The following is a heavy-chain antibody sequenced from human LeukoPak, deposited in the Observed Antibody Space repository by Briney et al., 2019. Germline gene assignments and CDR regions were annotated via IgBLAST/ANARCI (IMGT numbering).Heavy chain of an antibody. V-gene: IGHV1-2*06. CDR2: INPNSGGT. Sequence: GASVTVSCKASGYTFTGYYMHWVRQAPGQGLEWMGRINPNSGGTNYAQKFQGRVTMTRDTSISTAYMELSRLRSDDTAVYYCARDKRWLQSTLDYWGQGTLVTVSS. D-gene: IGHD5-24*01. J-gene: IGHJ4*02. CDR1: GYTFTGYY. CDR3: ARDKRWLQSTLDY.